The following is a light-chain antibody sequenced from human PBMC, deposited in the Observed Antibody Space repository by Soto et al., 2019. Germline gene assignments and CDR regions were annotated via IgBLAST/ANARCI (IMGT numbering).Light chain of an antibody. Sequence: EFVLTQSPGTLSLSPGERATLSCRASQSLANSFIAWYQQKPGQAPRLLIYDTSSRASGIPARFSGNGSGKEFTLTISSLQSEDFAVCYCQQYNNWPQTFGQWTKVDI. V-gene: IGKV3D-15*01. CDR1: QSLANSF. CDR3: QQYNNWPQT. J-gene: IGKJ1*01. CDR2: DTS.